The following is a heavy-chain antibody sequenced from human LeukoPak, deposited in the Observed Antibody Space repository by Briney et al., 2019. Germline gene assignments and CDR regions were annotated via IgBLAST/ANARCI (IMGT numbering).Heavy chain of an antibody. V-gene: IGHV3-9*01. D-gene: IGHD3-9*01. Sequence: GGSLRLSCAASGFTFDDYAMHWVRQAPGKGLEWVSGISWNSGSIGYADSVKGRFTISRDNAKNSLYLQMNSLRAEDTALYYCAKARYFDWLSHYFDYWGQGTLVTVSS. J-gene: IGHJ4*02. CDR1: GFTFDDYA. CDR2: ISWNSGSI. CDR3: AKARYFDWLSHYFDY.